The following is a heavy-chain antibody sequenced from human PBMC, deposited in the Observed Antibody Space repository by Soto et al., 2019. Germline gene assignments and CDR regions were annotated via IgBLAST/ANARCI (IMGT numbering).Heavy chain of an antibody. CDR3: AKDRIRLAAAGPADHYYGMDV. CDR2: ISGSGGST. CDR1: GFTFSSYA. Sequence: GGCLRLSCAASGFTFSSYAMSWVRQAPGKXGEWVAAISGSGGSTYYADSVKGRFTISRDNSKNTLYLQMNSLSAEDTAVYYCAKDRIRLAAAGPADHYYGMDVWRQGTTVTVP. J-gene: IGHJ6*02. D-gene: IGHD6-13*01. V-gene: IGHV3-23*01.